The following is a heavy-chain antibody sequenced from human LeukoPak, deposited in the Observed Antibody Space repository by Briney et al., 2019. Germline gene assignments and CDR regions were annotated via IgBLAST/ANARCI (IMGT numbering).Heavy chain of an antibody. Sequence: GGSLRLSCAASGFTFSSYSMNWVRQAPGKGLEWVSTISGSGGSTYYADSVKGRFTISRDNSKNTLYLQMNSLRAEDTAVYYCSGGDGAAFDIWGQGTMVTVSS. CDR3: SGGDGAAFDI. D-gene: IGHD2-21*02. CDR2: ISGSGGST. V-gene: IGHV3-23*01. CDR1: GFTFSSYS. J-gene: IGHJ3*02.